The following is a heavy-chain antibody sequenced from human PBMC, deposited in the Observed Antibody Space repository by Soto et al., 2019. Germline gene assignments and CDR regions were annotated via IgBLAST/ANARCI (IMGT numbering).Heavy chain of an antibody. CDR3: ARSGSSGYHFDY. CDR1: GGSISSGGYY. CDR2: IYYSGST. Sequence: SETLSLTCTVSGGSISSGGYYWSWIRQHPGKGLEWIGYIYYSGSTYYNPSLKSRVTISVDTSKNQFSLKLSSVTAADTAVYYCARSGSSGYHFDYWGQGTLVTVYS. D-gene: IGHD3-22*01. V-gene: IGHV4-31*02. J-gene: IGHJ4*02.